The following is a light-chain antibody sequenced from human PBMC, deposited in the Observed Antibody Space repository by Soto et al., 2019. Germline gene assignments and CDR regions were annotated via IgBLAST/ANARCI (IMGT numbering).Light chain of an antibody. Sequence: EIVLTQSPATLSSFPGDRVTLSCRASQYINTRLAWYQHRPCHAPRLLIYQTAPRASGIPARFSASGSGTDLTLTISYVQPEDFAFYYCHQRQNWPRTFGQGTKVDI. J-gene: IGKJ1*01. CDR3: HQRQNWPRT. CDR1: QYINTR. CDR2: QTA. V-gene: IGKV3-11*01.